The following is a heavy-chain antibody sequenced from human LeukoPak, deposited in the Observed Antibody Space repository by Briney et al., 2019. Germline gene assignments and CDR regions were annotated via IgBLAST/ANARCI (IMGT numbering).Heavy chain of an antibody. CDR1: GVSISSYY. CDR2: IYYSGST. D-gene: IGHD6-13*01. J-gene: IGHJ4*02. CDR3: ARDGSSWYGVAFDY. Sequence: SETLSLTCTVSGVSISSYYWSWIRQPPGKGLEWIGYIYYSGSTNYNPSLKSRVTISVDTSKNQFSLKLSSVTAADTAVYYCARDGSSWYGVAFDYGGQGTLVSVSS. V-gene: IGHV4-59*01.